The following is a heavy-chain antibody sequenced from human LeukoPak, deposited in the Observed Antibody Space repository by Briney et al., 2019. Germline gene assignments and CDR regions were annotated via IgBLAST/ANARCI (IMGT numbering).Heavy chain of an antibody. CDR3: ARGIRECSSTSCYGRSFDP. D-gene: IGHD2-2*01. V-gene: IGHV4-34*01. J-gene: IGHJ5*02. CDR2: INHSGST. CDR1: GGCFSGDY. Sequence: SETLSLTCAVYGGCFSGDYWSWIRQPPGKGLEWIGEINHSGSTNYNPSLKSRVTISVDASKNQFSLKLSSVTAADTAVYYCARGIRECSSTSCYGRSFDPWGQGTLVTVSS.